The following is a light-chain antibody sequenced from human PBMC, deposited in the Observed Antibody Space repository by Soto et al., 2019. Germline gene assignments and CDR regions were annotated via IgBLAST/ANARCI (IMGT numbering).Light chain of an antibody. CDR3: QQRYTAPIT. CDR1: QSINNR. CDR2: TAS. Sequence: DIQMTQSPSSLSAYVGDRVTIACRASQSINNRLNWYQQQPGKAPKLLIYTASTLEGGVPSRFSGSGSGTDFTLTINSLQPEDFATYYCQQRYTAPITFGPGTTVDVK. J-gene: IGKJ3*01. V-gene: IGKV1-39*01.